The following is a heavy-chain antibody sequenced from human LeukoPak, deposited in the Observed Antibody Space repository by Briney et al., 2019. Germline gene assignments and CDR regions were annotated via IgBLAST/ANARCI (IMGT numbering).Heavy chain of an antibody. CDR1: GGSISSYY. CDR3: ARAVVMGAGDFDY. V-gene: IGHV4-59*01. Sequence: SETLSLTCTVSGGSISSYYWSWIRQPPGKGLEWIGYIYYSGSTNYNPSLKSRVTISVDTSKNQFSLKLSSVTAADTAVYYCARAVVMGAGDFDYWGQGTLVTVSS. CDR2: IYYSGST. J-gene: IGHJ4*02. D-gene: IGHD2-15*01.